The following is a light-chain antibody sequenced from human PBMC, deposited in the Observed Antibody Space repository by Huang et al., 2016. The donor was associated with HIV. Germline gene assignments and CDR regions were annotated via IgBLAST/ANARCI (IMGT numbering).Light chain of an antibody. J-gene: IGKJ4*01. V-gene: IGKV3-11*01. CDR3: QQRSSWPLT. CDR2: DAP. Sequence: EIVLTQSQATLSLSPGERATLSCRASRSVSNYVAWYQHKSGQAPRLLFYDAPNRVTGIPARFSGSGSGTNFTLTISSLEPEDFAVYYCQQRSSWPLTFGGGTKVEIK. CDR1: RSVSNY.